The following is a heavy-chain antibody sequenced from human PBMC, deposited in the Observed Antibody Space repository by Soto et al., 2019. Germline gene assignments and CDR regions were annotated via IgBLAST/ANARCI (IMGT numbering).Heavy chain of an antibody. D-gene: IGHD1-26*01. J-gene: IGHJ6*02. CDR1: GYTFTSYG. CDR2: ISAYNGNT. CDR3: ARELGGFFAYGMDV. Sequence: ASVKVSCKASGYTFTSYGISWVRQAPGQGLEWMGWISAYNGNTNYAQKLQGRVTMTTDTSTSTAYMELRSLGSDDTAVYYCARELGGFFAYGMDVWGQGTTVTVSS. V-gene: IGHV1-18*01.